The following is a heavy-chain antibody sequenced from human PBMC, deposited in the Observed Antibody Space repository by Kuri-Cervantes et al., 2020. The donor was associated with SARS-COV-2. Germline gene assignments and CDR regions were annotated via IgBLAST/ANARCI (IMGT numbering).Heavy chain of an antibody. CDR3: ARTPPPGFGDLLSNFPYFYYGMDV. D-gene: IGHD3-10*01. CDR1: GFTFSSYW. CDR2: IKQDGSEK. V-gene: IGHV3-7*03. J-gene: IGHJ6*02. Sequence: GGSLRLSCAASGFTFSSYWRSWVRQAPGKGLEWVANIKQDGSEKYYVDSVKGRFTISRDNAKNSLYLQTNSLRVEDTAVYYCARTPPPGFGDLLSNFPYFYYGMDVWGQGTTVTVSS.